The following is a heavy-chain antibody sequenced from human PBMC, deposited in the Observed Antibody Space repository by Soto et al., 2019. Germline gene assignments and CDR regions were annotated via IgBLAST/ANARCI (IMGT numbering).Heavy chain of an antibody. CDR1: FTSYD. CDR2: MNPNSGNT. D-gene: IGHD6-19*01. Sequence: QVQLVQSGAEVKKPGASVKVSCTFTSYDINWVRQATGQGLEWMGWMNPNSGNTRYAQKFQGRVTMTRNTSNSTAYMELSSLRSEDTAVYYCARGPGSSDWRFSYYYMDVWGQGTTVTVSS. V-gene: IGHV1-8*01. CDR3: ARGPGSSDWRFSYYYMDV. J-gene: IGHJ6*02.